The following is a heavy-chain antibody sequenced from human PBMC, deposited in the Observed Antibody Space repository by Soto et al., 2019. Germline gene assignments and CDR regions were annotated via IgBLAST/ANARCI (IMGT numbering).Heavy chain of an antibody. CDR1: GVPFSTYT. CDR3: AKDRHRDGCWRFDQ. CDR2: VYGGGGGQT. D-gene: IGHD3-10*01. Sequence: GGSLRLSCAASGVPFSTYTLSWVRQAPGKGLEWVAGVYGGGGGQTFYAASVRGRFTISRDNSNSGLYLQMNYLRAEDTAIYYCAKDRHRDGCWRFDQWGEGTLVSVSS. J-gene: IGHJ4*02. V-gene: IGHV3-23*01.